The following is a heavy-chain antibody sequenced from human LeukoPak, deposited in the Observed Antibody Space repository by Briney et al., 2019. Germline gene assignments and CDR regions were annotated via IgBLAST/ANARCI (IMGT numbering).Heavy chain of an antibody. CDR2: ISWNSGSI. CDR1: GFTFDDYA. CDR3: AKDTEIAAAGTTPFDY. J-gene: IGHJ4*02. V-gene: IGHV3-9*01. Sequence: LGRSLRLSCAASGFTFDDYAMHWVRQVPGKGLEWVSSISWNSGSIVYADSVKGRFTISRDNAKNSLYLQMNSLRAEDTALYYCAKDTEIAAAGTTPFDYWGQGTLVTVSS. D-gene: IGHD6-13*01.